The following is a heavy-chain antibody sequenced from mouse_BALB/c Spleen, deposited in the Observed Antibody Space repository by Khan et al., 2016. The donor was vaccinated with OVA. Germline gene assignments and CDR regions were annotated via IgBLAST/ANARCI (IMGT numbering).Heavy chain of an antibody. Sequence: QVQLKQSGPGLVAPSQSLSSTCTVSGFSLTSYGVHWVHQPPGKGLEWLGVIWAGGSTNYNSALMSRLSISKDNSKSQVFLKMNSLQTDDTAMYYCAREPFTTTATGFDYWGQGTTLTVSS. CDR1: GFSLTSYG. J-gene: IGHJ2*01. V-gene: IGHV2-9*02. CDR3: AREPFTTTATGFDY. D-gene: IGHD1-2*01. CDR2: IWAGGST.